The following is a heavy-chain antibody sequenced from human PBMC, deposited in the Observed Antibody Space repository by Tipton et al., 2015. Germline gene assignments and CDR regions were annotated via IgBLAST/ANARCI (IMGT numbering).Heavy chain of an antibody. D-gene: IGHD1-26*01. CDR3: ARGGVSPRSGWFDP. CDR1: GGSIRNYY. CDR2: MYISGSK. J-gene: IGHJ5*02. Sequence: TLSLTCTLSGGSIRNYYWSWIRQPAGEGLEWIGRMYISGSKNVNPSLRGRVTMSFDTSKKEFSLKLKSVTAADTAVYYCARGGVSPRSGWFDPWGQGTLVIVSS. V-gene: IGHV4-4*07.